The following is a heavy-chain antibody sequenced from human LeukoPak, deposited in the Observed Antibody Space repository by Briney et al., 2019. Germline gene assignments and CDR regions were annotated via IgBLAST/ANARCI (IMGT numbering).Heavy chain of an antibody. Sequence: QTGGSLRLSCAASGFTFSSYGMHWVRQAPGKGLEWVAVISYDGSNKYYADSVKGRFTISRDNSKNTLYLQMNSLRAEDTAVYYCARDQAIVGATTVGYWGQGTLVTVSS. CDR1: GFTFSSYG. CDR3: ARDQAIVGATTVGY. CDR2: ISYDGSNK. V-gene: IGHV3-30*03. J-gene: IGHJ4*02. D-gene: IGHD1-26*01.